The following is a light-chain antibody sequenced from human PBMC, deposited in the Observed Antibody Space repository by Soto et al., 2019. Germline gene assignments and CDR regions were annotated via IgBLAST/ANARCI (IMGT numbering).Light chain of an antibody. CDR1: SSNIGNNY. CDR3: ATWEDNLTARV. CDR2: RDS. Sequence: QLVLIQPPSASGTPGQRVTVSCSGSSSNIGNNYVYWFQQLPGAAPKLLIYRDSERPSGVPDRISGSKSGTSASLAISGLQSEDEAVYYCATWEDNLTARVFGGGTKVTVL. J-gene: IGLJ3*02. V-gene: IGLV1-47*01.